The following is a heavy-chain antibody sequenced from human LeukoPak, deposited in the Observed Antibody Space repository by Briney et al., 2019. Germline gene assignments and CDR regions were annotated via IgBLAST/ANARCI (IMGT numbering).Heavy chain of an antibody. V-gene: IGHV3-23*01. CDR1: GFTFSSYG. CDR3: AKTTGGNAYDYIDY. Sequence: GGSLRLSCAASGFTFSSYGMNWVRQAPGKGLEWVSATSGSGGSPNYSDSVKGRFSISRDNSKNTLYLQMNSLRAEDTAVYYCAKTTGGNAYDYIDYWGQGTLVTVSS. D-gene: IGHD5-12*01. J-gene: IGHJ4*02. CDR2: TSGSGGSP.